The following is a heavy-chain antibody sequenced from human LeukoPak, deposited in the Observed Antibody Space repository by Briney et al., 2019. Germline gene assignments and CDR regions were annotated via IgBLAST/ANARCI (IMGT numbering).Heavy chain of an antibody. J-gene: IGHJ4*02. D-gene: IGHD2-2*01. CDR1: GYTFTSYY. CDR3: ARDRERAGYCSSTSCPNFDY. CDR2: INPSGGST. Sequence: ASVKVSCKASGYTFTSYYMHWVRQAPGQGLEWMGIINPSGGSTSYAQKFQGRVTMTRDMSTSTVYMELRSLRSDDTAVYYCARDRERAGYCSSTSCPNFDYWGQGTLVTVSS. V-gene: IGHV1-46*01.